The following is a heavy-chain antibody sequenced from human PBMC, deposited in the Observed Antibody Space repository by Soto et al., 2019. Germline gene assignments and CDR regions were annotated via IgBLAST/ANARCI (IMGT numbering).Heavy chain of an antibody. J-gene: IGHJ4*02. Sequence: ETLSLTCTVSGGSISSSSYYWGWIRQPPGKGLEWIGSIYYSGSTYYNPSLKSRLTISVDTSKNQFSLKLSSVTAADTAMYYCATRQPSSSATDYWGQGTLVTISS. V-gene: IGHV4-39*01. CDR1: GGSISSSSYY. D-gene: IGHD6-6*01. CDR3: ATRQPSSSATDY. CDR2: IYYSGST.